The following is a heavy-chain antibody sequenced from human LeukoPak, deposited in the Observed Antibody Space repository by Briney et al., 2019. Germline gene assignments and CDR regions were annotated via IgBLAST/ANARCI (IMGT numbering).Heavy chain of an antibody. J-gene: IGHJ4*02. V-gene: IGHV3-30*18. CDR1: GFTFSSYG. D-gene: IGHD1-20*01. Sequence: PGRSLRLSCAASGFTFSSYGMHWVRQAPGKGLEWVAVISYDGSNKYYADSVKGRFTISRDNSKNTLYLQMNSLRAEDTAVYYCAKDGVNWSSFDYWGQGTLVTVSS. CDR3: AKDGVNWSSFDY. CDR2: ISYDGSNK.